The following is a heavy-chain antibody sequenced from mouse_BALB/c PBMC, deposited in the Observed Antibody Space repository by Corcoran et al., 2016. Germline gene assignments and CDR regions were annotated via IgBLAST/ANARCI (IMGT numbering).Heavy chain of an antibody. CDR1: GFDFSRYW. V-gene: IGHV4-1*02. CDR2: INPDSSTI. J-gene: IGHJ2*01. D-gene: IGHD1-1*01. Sequence: EVKLLESGGGLVQPGGSLKLSCAASGFDFSRYWMSWVRQAPGKGLEWIGEINPDSSTINYTPSLKDKFIISRDNAKNTLYLQMSKVRSEDTALYYCARQSWFITTLRRDYFDYWGQGTTLTVSS. CDR3: ARQSWFITTLRRDYFDY.